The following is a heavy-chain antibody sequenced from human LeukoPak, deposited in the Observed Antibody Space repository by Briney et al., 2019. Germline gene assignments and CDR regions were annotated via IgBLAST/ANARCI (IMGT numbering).Heavy chain of an antibody. CDR1: GFTFSSYW. Sequence: GGSLRLSCAASGFTFSSYWMHWVRQAPGKGLVWVSRINSDGSSTSYADSVKGRFTISRDNAKNTLYLQMNSLRAEDTAVYYCARGRDSSGWYHYYYMDVWGKGTTVTVSS. CDR2: INSDGSST. J-gene: IGHJ6*03. D-gene: IGHD6-19*01. V-gene: IGHV3-74*01. CDR3: ARGRDSSGWYHYYYMDV.